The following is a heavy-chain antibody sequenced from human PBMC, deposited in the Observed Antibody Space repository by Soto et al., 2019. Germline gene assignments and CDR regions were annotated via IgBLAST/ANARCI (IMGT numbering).Heavy chain of an antibody. CDR3: ARALAVAGSGPDY. CDR2: ISYDGSDK. D-gene: IGHD6-19*01. Sequence: PGGSLRLSCAVSGFTFSSYAMHWVRQAPGKGLEWVADISYDGSDKYYADSVRGRFAISRDNSKNTLYLQMNSLRTEDTVVYYCARALAVAGSGPDYWGQGTLVTVSS. V-gene: IGHV3-30*09. CDR1: GFTFSSYA. J-gene: IGHJ4*02.